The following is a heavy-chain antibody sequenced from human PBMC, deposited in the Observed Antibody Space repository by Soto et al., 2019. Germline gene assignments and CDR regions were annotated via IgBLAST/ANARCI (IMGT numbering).Heavy chain of an antibody. D-gene: IGHD6-19*01. V-gene: IGHV3-23*01. Sequence: PVGSLRLSCAASGFIFRSYAISWVRQAPGKGLEWVSAIGGNGADTYYADSVKGRFTISRDNSKNTLYLQMNSLRAEDTAVYFCAIPSGLTVNASEYWGQGTLVTVSS. CDR3: AIPSGLTVNASEY. CDR2: IGGNGADT. J-gene: IGHJ4*02. CDR1: GFIFRSYA.